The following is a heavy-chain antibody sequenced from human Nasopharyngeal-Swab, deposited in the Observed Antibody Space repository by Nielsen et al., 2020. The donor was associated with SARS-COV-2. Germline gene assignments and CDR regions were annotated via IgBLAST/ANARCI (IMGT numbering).Heavy chain of an antibody. V-gene: IGHV1-69*06. CDR2: IIPIFGTA. CDR3: AWAEAPNPYYYYGMDV. D-gene: IGHD2-8*01. Sequence: WVRQAPGQGLEWMGGIIPIFGTANYAQTFQGRVTITADKSTSTAYMELSSLRSEDTAVYYCAWAEAPNPYYYYGMDVWGQGTTVTVSS. J-gene: IGHJ6*02.